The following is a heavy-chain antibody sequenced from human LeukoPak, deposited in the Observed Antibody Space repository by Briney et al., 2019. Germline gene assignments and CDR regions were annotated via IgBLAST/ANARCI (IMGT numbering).Heavy chain of an antibody. CDR1: GFTFSSYA. D-gene: IGHD1-26*01. CDR3: AKVLVGALGFDP. J-gene: IGHJ5*02. V-gene: IGHV3-23*01. Sequence: PGGSLRLSCAASGFTFSSYAMSWVRQAPGKGLEWVSAISGSGGSTYYADSVKGRFTISRDNSKNTLYLPMNSLRAEDTAVYYCAKVLVGALGFDPWGQGTLVTVSS. CDR2: ISGSGGST.